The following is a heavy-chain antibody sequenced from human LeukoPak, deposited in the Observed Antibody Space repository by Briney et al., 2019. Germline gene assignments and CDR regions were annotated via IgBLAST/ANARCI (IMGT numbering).Heavy chain of an antibody. CDR3: ARRRTSSFIGY. J-gene: IGHJ4*02. V-gene: IGHV5-51*01. CDR2: IYPGDSDS. D-gene: IGHD6-6*01. CDR1: GYSFTSYW. Sequence: GESLKISCKDSGYSFTSYWIGWVGQMPGKGLEWMGIIYPGDSDSRYSPPFQGHVTISADKSISTASLKWSSLKASDTAMYYCARRRTSSFIGYWGQGTLVTVSP.